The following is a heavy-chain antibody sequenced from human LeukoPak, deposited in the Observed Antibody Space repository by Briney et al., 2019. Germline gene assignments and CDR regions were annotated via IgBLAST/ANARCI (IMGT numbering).Heavy chain of an antibody. CDR3: ARAVRDGYSPASNSFDI. D-gene: IGHD5-24*01. J-gene: IGHJ3*02. CDR1: GASITTTLYY. Sequence: SETLSLTCTVSGASITTTLYYWVWARQSPGKGLEWIGSFYYGGITYYHPSLKSRVTVSVDTSRSQFSLKLISVTAADTAVYYCARAVRDGYSPASNSFDIWGQGKTGTVSS. CDR2: FYYGGIT. V-gene: IGHV4-39*07.